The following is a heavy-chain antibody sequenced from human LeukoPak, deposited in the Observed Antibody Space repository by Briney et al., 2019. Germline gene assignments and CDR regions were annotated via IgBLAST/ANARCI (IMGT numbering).Heavy chain of an antibody. J-gene: IGHJ3*01. D-gene: IGHD1-26*01. CDR1: GYTFTDYY. Sequence: ASVRVSCKASGYTFTDYYMHWVRQAPGQGLEWMGWINPNSGGTDYAQKFQGRVTMTRDASISTAYMELSRLRSDDTAVYYCARARYLTGSRDDAFDFWGQGTVVTVSA. V-gene: IGHV1-2*02. CDR3: ARARYLTGSRDDAFDF. CDR2: INPNSGGT.